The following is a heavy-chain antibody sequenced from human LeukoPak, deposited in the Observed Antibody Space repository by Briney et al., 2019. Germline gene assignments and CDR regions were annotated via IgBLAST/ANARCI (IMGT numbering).Heavy chain of an antibody. Sequence: SDTLSLTCTVSGHSISTSSYHWGWVRQPPGKGLEWIGNIFYSGSTYYSPSLKSRVTISLDTSRNQFSLKLNSVTAADTAVYYCARDRDYYGSGSYYFDYCGQGTLVTVSS. CDR3: ARDRDYYGSGSYYFDY. J-gene: IGHJ4*02. CDR1: GHSISTSSYH. CDR2: IFYSGST. D-gene: IGHD3-10*01. V-gene: IGHV4-39*07.